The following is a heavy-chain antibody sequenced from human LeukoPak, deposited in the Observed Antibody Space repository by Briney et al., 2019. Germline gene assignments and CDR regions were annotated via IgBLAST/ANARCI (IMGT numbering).Heavy chain of an antibody. CDR2: IYYSGST. J-gene: IGHJ4*02. V-gene: IGHV4-59*08. CDR1: GGSISSYY. D-gene: IGHD5-18*01. CDR3: ARGGYSYGYYFDY. Sequence: RSETLSLTCTVSGGSISSYYWSWIRQPPGKGLEWIGYIYYSGSTNYNPSLKSRVTISVDTSKNQFSLKLSSVTAADTAVYYCARGGYSYGYYFDYWGQGTLVTVSS.